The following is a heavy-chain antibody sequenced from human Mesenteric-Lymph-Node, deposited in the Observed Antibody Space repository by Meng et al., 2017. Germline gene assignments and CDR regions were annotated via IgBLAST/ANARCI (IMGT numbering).Heavy chain of an antibody. D-gene: IGHD6-13*01. J-gene: IGHJ1*01. CDR1: GFTFSSYS. CDR2: ISSSSSYI. V-gene: IGHV3-21*01. CDR3: AITPVLGAAAGTLEYFQH. Sequence: GGSLRLSCAASGFTFSSYSMNWVRQAPGKGLEWVSSISSSSSYIYYADSVKGRFTISRDNAKNSLYLQMNSLRAEDTAVYYCAITPVLGAAAGTLEYFQHWGQGTLVTVSS.